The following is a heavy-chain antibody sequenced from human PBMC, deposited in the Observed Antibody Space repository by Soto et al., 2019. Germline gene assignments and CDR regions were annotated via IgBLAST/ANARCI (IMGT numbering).Heavy chain of an antibody. Sequence: QVQLQESGPGLVKPSETLSLTCTVSGGSISSYYWSWIRQPPGKGLEWIGYIYYSGSTNYNPSLKSRVTISVDTSKNQFSLKLSSVTAADTAVYYCARDRSASAIPIAVAGNYYYYGMDVWGQGTTVTVSS. CDR1: GGSISSYY. CDR3: ARDRSASAIPIAVAGNYYYYGMDV. D-gene: IGHD6-19*01. V-gene: IGHV4-59*01. J-gene: IGHJ6*02. CDR2: IYYSGST.